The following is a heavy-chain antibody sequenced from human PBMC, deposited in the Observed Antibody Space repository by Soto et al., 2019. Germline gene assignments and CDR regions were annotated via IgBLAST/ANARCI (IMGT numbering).Heavy chain of an antibody. CDR2: IYYSGST. V-gene: IGHV4-59*01. Sequence: ETLSLTCTASGGSISTDHWSWIRQSPGQGLEWIGYIYYSGSTNYNPSLRSRVTISVDTSKNQFSLKLTSVTAADTAVYFCARDRLGVDYWGQGTLVTVSS. CDR1: GGSISTDH. J-gene: IGHJ4*02. CDR3: ARDRLGVDY. D-gene: IGHD1-26*01.